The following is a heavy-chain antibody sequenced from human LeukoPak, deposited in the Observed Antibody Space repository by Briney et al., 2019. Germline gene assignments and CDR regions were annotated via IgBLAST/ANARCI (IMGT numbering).Heavy chain of an antibody. V-gene: IGHV4-39*01. Sequence: SETLSLTCTVSGGSINSGLYYWGWIRQPPGKGLEWIGRMSYSGSTDYNPSLKSRVTISVDTSKNQFSLRLSSVTAADTAVYYCARPNSQLLWFGELPDDAFDIWGQGTMVTVSS. CDR1: GGSINSGLYY. CDR2: MSYSGST. CDR3: ARPNSQLLWFGELPDDAFDI. J-gene: IGHJ3*02. D-gene: IGHD3-10*01.